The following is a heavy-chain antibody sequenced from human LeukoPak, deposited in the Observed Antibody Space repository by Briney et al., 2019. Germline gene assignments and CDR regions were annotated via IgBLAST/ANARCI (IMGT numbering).Heavy chain of an antibody. CDR3: ARDPIGSGWYDY. V-gene: IGHV3-7*01. CDR2: INPDGSER. J-gene: IGHJ4*02. D-gene: IGHD6-19*01. Sequence: GGSLRLSCAASGFSFSSYYMSWVRQAPGKGLEWVALINPDGSERYYVDSVKGRFTISRDNARNSLYLQMDSLRAEDTAVYYCARDPIGSGWYDYWGQGTLVTVSS. CDR1: GFSFSSYY.